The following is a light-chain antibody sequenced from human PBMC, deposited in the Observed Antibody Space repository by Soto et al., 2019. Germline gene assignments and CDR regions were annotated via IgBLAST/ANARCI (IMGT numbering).Light chain of an antibody. Sequence: IVLTQSPGTLSLSPGERATLSCRASQSVSSSYLAWYQQTPGQAPRLLIYDASNRATGIPARFSGSGSGTDFTLTISSLEPEDFAVYYCQQRSNWPQFGQGTRLEI. CDR3: QQRSNWPQ. CDR1: QSVSSSY. CDR2: DAS. J-gene: IGKJ5*01. V-gene: IGKV3D-20*02.